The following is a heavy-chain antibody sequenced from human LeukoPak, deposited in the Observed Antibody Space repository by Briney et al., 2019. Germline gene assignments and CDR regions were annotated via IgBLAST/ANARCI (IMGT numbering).Heavy chain of an antibody. CDR2: IRYDGSNK. D-gene: IGHD2-8*01. J-gene: IGHJ6*03. CDR1: GFTFSSYG. V-gene: IGHV3-30*02. CDR3: AKDRCSNGIGCYYYYMEV. Sequence: GGSLRLSCAASGFTFSSYGMHWVRQAPGKGLEWVAFIRYDGSNKYYAHSVKGRFRISRDNSNNILYLQMNSLRTEDTAVYYCAKDRCSNGIGCYYYYMEVWGKGTTVTISS.